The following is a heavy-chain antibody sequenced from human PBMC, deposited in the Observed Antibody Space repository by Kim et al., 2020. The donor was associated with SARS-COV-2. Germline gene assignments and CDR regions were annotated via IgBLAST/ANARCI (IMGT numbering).Heavy chain of an antibody. J-gene: IGHJ4*02. D-gene: IGHD6-19*01. CDR1: GFTFSSYA. CDR3: ARDDPADNIAVASFDY. CDR2: ISYDGSNK. Sequence: GGSLRLSCAASGFTFSSYAMHWVRQAPGKGLEWVAVISYDGSNKYYADSVKGRFTISRDNSKNTLYLQMNSLRAEDTAVYYCARDDPADNIAVASFDYWGQGTLVTVSS. V-gene: IGHV3-30-3*01.